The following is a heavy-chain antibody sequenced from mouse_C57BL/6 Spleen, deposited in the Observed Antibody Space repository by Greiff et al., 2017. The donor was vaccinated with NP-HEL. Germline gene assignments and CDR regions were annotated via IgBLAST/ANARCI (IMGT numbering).Heavy chain of an antibody. CDR1: GFTFSSYA. D-gene: IGHD1-1*02. J-gene: IGHJ4*01. CDR2: ISDGGSYT. CDR3: ARDLYGDYYAMDY. V-gene: IGHV5-4*01. Sequence: DVMLVESGGGLVKPGGSLKLSCAASGFTFSSYAMSWVRQTPEKRLEWVATISDGGSYTYYPDNVKGRFTISRDNAKNNLYLQMSHLKSEDTAMYYCARDLYGDYYAMDYWGQGTSVTVSS.